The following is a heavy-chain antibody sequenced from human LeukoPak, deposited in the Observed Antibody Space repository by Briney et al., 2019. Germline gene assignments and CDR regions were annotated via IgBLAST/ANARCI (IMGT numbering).Heavy chain of an antibody. D-gene: IGHD6-13*01. CDR2: IYYSGST. Sequence: SETLSLTCTVSGGSISSGGYYWSWIRQHPGKGLEWIGYIYYSGSTYYNPSLKSRATISVDTSKNQFSLKLSSVTAADTAVYYCAREGIAAAGIYFDYWGQGTLVTVSS. CDR1: GGSISSGGYY. J-gene: IGHJ4*02. CDR3: AREGIAAAGIYFDY. V-gene: IGHV4-31*03.